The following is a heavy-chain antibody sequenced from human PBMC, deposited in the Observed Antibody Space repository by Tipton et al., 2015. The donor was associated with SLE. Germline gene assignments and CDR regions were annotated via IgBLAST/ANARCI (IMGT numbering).Heavy chain of an antibody. CDR2: VSYSGKT. J-gene: IGHJ4*01. D-gene: IGHD6-19*01. CDR1: GGFIGSSSYY. CDR3: ARAVAGNSEYFDY. Sequence: TLSLTCSVSGGFIGSSSYYWGWIRQPPGKGLEWIGSVSYSGKTYYNPSLKSRVTISIDTSRNQFSLNLNSVTAADTALYYCARAVAGNSEYFDYWGHGTLVTVSP. V-gene: IGHV4-39*07.